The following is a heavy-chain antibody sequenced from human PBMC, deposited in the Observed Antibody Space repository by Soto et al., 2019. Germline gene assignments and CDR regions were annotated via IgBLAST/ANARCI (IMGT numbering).Heavy chain of an antibody. D-gene: IGHD3-22*01. V-gene: IGHV3-23*01. Sequence: EVQLLESGGGLVQPGGSLRLSCAASGFTFTTYTMTWVRQAPGKGLEWVSAISSSGGSTFYADSVKGRFTVSRDNANNTLYLQMNSLRAEDTAVYYCAKANSRIVVVPFIDYWGQGPLVTVSS. J-gene: IGHJ4*02. CDR2: ISSSGGST. CDR3: AKANSRIVVVPFIDY. CDR1: GFTFTTYT.